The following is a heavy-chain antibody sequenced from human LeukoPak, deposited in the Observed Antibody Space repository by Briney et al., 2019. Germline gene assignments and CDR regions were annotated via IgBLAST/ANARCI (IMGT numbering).Heavy chain of an antibody. J-gene: IGHJ6*04. CDR1: GYRFTSYW. CDR3: ARHKPYYYGSPDLGYYYYYGMDV. V-gene: IGHV5-51*01. Sequence: GESLKTSCKGSGYRFTSYWIGWVRQMPGKGLEWMGIIYPGDSDTRYSPSFQGQVTISADKSISTAYLQWSSLKASDTAMYYCARHKPYYYGSPDLGYYYYYGMDVWGKGTTVTVSS. D-gene: IGHD3-10*01. CDR2: IYPGDSDT.